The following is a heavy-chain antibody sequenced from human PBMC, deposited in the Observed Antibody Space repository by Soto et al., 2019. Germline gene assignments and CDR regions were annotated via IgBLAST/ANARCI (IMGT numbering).Heavy chain of an antibody. J-gene: IGHJ4*02. Sequence: GASVKVSCKASSYIFTTYGISWVRQAPGQGLEWMGWISAYNGDTNYAQKLQGRVTMTTDTSTSTAYMELRSLTSDDTAVYYCARTEIAVPSLLDYWGQGTLVTVSS. CDR2: ISAYNGDT. CDR1: SYIFTTYG. V-gene: IGHV1-18*01. D-gene: IGHD6-19*01. CDR3: ARTEIAVPSLLDY.